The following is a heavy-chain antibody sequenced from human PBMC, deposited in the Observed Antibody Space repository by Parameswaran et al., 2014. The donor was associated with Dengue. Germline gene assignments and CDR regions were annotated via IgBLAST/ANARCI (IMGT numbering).Heavy chain of an antibody. CDR3: AKDVRSRFASYFDY. Sequence: QPPGKGLEWVSAISGSGGSTYYADSVKGRFTISRDNSKNTLYLQMNSLRAEDTAVYYCAKDVRSRFASYFDYWGQGTLVTVSS. V-gene: IGHV3-23*01. J-gene: IGHJ4*02. D-gene: IGHD3-10*02. CDR2: ISGSGGST.